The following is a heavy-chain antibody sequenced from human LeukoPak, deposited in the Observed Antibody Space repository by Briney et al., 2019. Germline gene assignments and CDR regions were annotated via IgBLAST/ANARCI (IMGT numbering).Heavy chain of an antibody. CDR2: ISYDARNS. CDR1: GFIFSSYA. D-gene: IGHD6-6*01. V-gene: IGHV3-30*04. J-gene: IGHJ4*02. Sequence: GTSLRLSCAASGFIFSSYAVHWVRQFPGKGLEWVAVISYDARNSDYADSVKGRFTISRDNSKNTLYLQMNSLRAEDTAVYYCAKVPIAARPYYFDYWGQGTLVTVSS. CDR3: AKVPIAARPYYFDY.